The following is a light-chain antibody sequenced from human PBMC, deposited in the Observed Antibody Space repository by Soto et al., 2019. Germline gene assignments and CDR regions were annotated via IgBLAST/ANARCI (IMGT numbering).Light chain of an antibody. V-gene: IGKV3-11*01. J-gene: IGKJ4*01. Sequence: EIVLTQSPATLSLSPGDRATLSCRASQGISRFLAWYQQKPGQVPRLLIYDASSRAVGVPSRFSGSGSGTDFTLTISGLEPEDFAMYYCHQRAHWPLSFGGGTKIEIK. CDR2: DAS. CDR1: QGISRF. CDR3: HQRAHWPLS.